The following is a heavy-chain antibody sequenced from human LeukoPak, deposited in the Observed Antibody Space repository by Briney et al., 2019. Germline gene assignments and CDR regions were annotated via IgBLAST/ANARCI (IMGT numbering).Heavy chain of an antibody. CDR1: GFTFNRDW. CDR2: IYYSGST. CDR3: ARDKWEYST. Sequence: GSLRLSCTASGFTFNRDWTAWIRQPPGKGLEWIGSIYYSGSTNYNPSLKSRVTISVDTSKNQFSLKLSSVTAADTAVYYCARDKWEYSTWGQGTLVTVSS. J-gene: IGHJ4*02. V-gene: IGHV4-59*01. D-gene: IGHD6-13*01.